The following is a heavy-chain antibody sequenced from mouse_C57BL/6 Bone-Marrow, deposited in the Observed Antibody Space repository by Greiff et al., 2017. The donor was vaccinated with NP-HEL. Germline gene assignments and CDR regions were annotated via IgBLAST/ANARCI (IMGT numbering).Heavy chain of an antibody. CDR3: TRGDYPWFAY. CDR1: GFTFSSYA. CDR2: ISSGGDYI. V-gene: IGHV5-9-1*02. Sequence: EVKVVESGEGLVKPGGSLKLSCAASGFTFSSYAMSWVRQTPEKRLEWVAYISSGGDYIYYADTVKGRFTISRDNARNTLYLQMSSLKSEDTAMYYCTRGDYPWFAYWGQGTLVTVSA. J-gene: IGHJ3*01. D-gene: IGHD5-5*01.